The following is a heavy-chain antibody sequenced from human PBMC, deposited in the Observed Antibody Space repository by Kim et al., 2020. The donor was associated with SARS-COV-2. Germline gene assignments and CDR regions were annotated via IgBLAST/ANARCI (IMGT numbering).Heavy chain of an antibody. CDR3: ARRQKDGDHPYFFDY. D-gene: IGHD4-17*01. V-gene: IGHV1-46*01. CDR1: GYTFTSYK. J-gene: IGHJ4*02. Sequence: ASVKVSCKASGYTFTSYKIYWVRQAPGQGLEWVGMINPSGGSTRSPQKFQGRVTMTSDTSTSTVYMEMSGLKSEDTAMYYCARRQKDGDHPYFFDYWGQGTLVTVYS. CDR2: INPSGGST.